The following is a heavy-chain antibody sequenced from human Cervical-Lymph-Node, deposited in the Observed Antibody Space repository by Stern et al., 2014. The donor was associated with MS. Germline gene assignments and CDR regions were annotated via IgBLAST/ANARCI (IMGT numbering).Heavy chain of an antibody. D-gene: IGHD4-17*01. CDR1: GFTFRNFA. CDR3: ARGTTTMTTRGYGMDV. V-gene: IGHV3-30-3*01. CDR2: ISYDGNKE. Sequence: VQLVESGGNVVQPGRSLRLSCAGSGFTFRNFAVHWVRQAPGKGLEWLAGISYDGNKEYYADSVKGRFNISRDNSKSTMYLQMHSLRAEDTAVYYCARGTTTMTTRGYGMDVWGQGTTVTVSS. J-gene: IGHJ6*02.